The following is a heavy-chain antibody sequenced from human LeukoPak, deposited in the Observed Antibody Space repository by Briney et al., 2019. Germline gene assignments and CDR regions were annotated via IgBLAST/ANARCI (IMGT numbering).Heavy chain of an antibody. CDR3: ARASKASAPFDC. J-gene: IGHJ4*02. D-gene: IGHD3-10*01. Sequence: GGSLRLSCAASGFTVSSNYMSWVRQAPGKGLEWVSVIYSGGSTYYADSVKGRFTISRDNSKNTLSLQMNSLRADDTAVYYCARASKASAPFDCWGKGTLVTVSS. CDR2: IYSGGST. V-gene: IGHV3-53*01. CDR1: GFTVSSNY.